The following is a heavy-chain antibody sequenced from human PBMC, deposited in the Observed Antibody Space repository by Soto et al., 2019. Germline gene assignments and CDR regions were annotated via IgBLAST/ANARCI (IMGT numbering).Heavy chain of an antibody. J-gene: IGHJ5*02. CDR3: ALFESDDDVWGSFRS. D-gene: IGHD3-16*01. CDR1: GGIFSNYG. CDR2: IIPLFGKP. Sequence: SVKVSCKASGGIFSNYGFSWVRQAPGQGLEWMGGIIPLFGKPSYAQKFQGRLIISADASTSRAYLDLYSLTTEDAGIYYCALFESDDDVWGSFRSWGQGTPVTVSS. V-gene: IGHV1-69*13.